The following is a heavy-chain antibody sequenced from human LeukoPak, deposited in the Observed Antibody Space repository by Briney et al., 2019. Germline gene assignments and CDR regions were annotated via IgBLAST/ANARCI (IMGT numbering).Heavy chain of an antibody. J-gene: IGHJ4*02. CDR1: GFTFSSYG. Sequence: GRSLRLSCAPSGFTFSSYGMHWVRQAPGKGLEWVAVISYDGSNKYYADSVKGRFTISRDNSKNTLFLQMSSLRAEDTAVYYCARGDPVAFSFDYWGQGTLVTVSS. V-gene: IGHV3-30*03. CDR2: ISYDGSNK. CDR3: ARGDPVAFSFDY. D-gene: IGHD2-15*01.